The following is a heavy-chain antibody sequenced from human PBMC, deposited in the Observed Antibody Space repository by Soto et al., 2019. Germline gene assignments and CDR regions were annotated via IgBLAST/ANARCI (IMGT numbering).Heavy chain of an antibody. J-gene: IGHJ5*02. CDR1: NGSISSAIYY. V-gene: IGHV4-39*01. D-gene: IGHD3-10*01. CDR3: AGRSSLASVQVYFGEISNYNWFHP. Sequence: SETLSLTCTVSNGSISSAIYYWGWIRQPPGKGLEWIGSIYHSGSTYYNPSLQGRVTISVDTSKNQFSLKLSSVTAADTAVYFCAGRSSLASVQVYFGEISNYNWFHPWGQGPLVTVSS. CDR2: IYHSGST.